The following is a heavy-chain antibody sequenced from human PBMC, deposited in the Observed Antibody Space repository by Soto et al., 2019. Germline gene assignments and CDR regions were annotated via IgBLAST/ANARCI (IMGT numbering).Heavy chain of an antibody. V-gene: IGHV3-49*03. D-gene: IGHD2-15*01. J-gene: IGHJ4*02. Sequence: SLRLSCTASGFTFGDYAMSWFRQAPGKGLEWVGFIRSKAYGGTTEYAASVKGRFTISRDDSKSIAYLQMNSLKTEDTAVYYCTRGHCSGGSCYSGFDYWGQGTQVTVSS. CDR2: IRSKAYGGTT. CDR3: TRGHCSGGSCYSGFDY. CDR1: GFTFGDYA.